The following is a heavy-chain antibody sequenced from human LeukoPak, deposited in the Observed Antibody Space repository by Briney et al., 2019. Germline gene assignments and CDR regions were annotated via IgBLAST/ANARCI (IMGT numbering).Heavy chain of an antibody. J-gene: IGHJ4*02. CDR2: ISGSGDTT. D-gene: IGHD3-22*01. Sequence: AGGPLGFSGPAPGFPFSSYAMSWFRKPPGKGLEGVSGISGSGDTTYYADSVKGRFTISRDNSKKTLYLQMNSLRAEDTAVYYCARNLYYYDSSGYYYYWGQGTLVTVSS. CDR1: GFPFSSYA. CDR3: ARNLYYYDSSGYYYY. V-gene: IGHV3-23*01.